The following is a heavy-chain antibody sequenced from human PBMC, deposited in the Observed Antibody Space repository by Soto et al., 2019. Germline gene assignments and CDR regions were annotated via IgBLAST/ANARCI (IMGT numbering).Heavy chain of an antibody. CDR3: AKDRYLDHDSRGYLFDN. CDR1: GFTFNIYA. Sequence: EVQLLESGGDLIQPGGSLRLSCAASGFTFNIYAMTWVRQAPGKGLEWVSAISRYGDFTYYADSVEGRFTISRDNSKNTLYLRMNSLRADDTAVYYCAKDRYLDHDSRGYLFDNWGQGTLVTVSS. CDR2: ISRYGDFT. D-gene: IGHD3-22*01. V-gene: IGHV3-23*01. J-gene: IGHJ4*02.